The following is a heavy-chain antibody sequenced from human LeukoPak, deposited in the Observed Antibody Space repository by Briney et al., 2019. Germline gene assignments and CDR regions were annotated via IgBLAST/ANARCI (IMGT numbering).Heavy chain of an antibody. CDR2: ISGSGGST. CDR1: GFTFSSYA. J-gene: IGHJ4*02. CDR3: AKADGVIVVVPAATN. V-gene: IGHV3-23*01. Sequence: GGSLRLSCAASGFTFSSYAMSWVRQAPGKGLEWVSAISGSGGSTYYADSVKGRFTISRDNSKNTLYLQMNSLKAEDTAVYYCAKADGVIVVVPAATNWGQGTLVTVSS. D-gene: IGHD2-2*01.